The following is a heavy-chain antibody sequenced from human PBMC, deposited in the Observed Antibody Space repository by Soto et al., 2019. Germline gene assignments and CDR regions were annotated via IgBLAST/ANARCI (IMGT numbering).Heavy chain of an antibody. V-gene: IGHV1-69*12. CDR1: GGTFSSYA. D-gene: IGHD7-27*01. J-gene: IGHJ6*02. CDR3: ASAPSRYYYYGMDV. CDR2: IIPIFGTA. Sequence: QVQLVQSGAEVKKPGSSVKVSCKASGGTFSSYAISWVRQAPGQGLEWMGGIIPIFGTANYAQKFQGRVTITADESTTTDYMEPSSLRSEDTAVYYCASAPSRYYYYGMDVWGQGTTVTVSS.